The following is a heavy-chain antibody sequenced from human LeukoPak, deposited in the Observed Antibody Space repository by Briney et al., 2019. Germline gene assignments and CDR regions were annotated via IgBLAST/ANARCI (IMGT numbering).Heavy chain of an antibody. CDR1: GGSISSYY. J-gene: IGHJ5*02. Sequence: SETLSLTCTVSGGSISSYYWSWIRQPPGKGLEWIGYIYYSGTTNYNPSLKSRVTISVDTSKNQFSLKLSSVTAADTAVYYCARVVSYNWFDPWGQGTLVTVSS. CDR2: IYYSGTT. D-gene: IGHD3-16*02. CDR3: ARVVSYNWFDP. V-gene: IGHV4-59*12.